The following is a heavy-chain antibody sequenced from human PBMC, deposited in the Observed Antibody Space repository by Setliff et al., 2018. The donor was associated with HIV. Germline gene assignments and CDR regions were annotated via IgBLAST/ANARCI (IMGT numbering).Heavy chain of an antibody. V-gene: IGHV4-59*01. CDR1: GGSISSYH. D-gene: IGHD3-16*02. CDR2: IYYSGTT. CDR3: ARYRNDAFDV. Sequence: PSETLSLTCTVSGGSISSYHWGWIRQPPGKGLEWIGYIYYSGTTNYNSSLKSRVTISVATSKTQFSLQLSSVTAADTALYYCARYRNDAFDVWGQGTMVT. J-gene: IGHJ3*01.